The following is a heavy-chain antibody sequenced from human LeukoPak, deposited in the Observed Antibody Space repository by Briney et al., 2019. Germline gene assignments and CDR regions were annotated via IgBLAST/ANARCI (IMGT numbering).Heavy chain of an antibody. Sequence: HSGGSLRLSCAASGFTFSSYAMSWVRQAPGKGLEWVSAISGSGGSTYYADSVKGRFTISRDNSKNTLNLQMNSLRAEDTAVYYCAKSDYYDSSGYYGRLPVWFDPWGQGTLVTVSS. CDR3: AKSDYYDSSGYYGRLPVWFDP. CDR2: ISGSGGST. J-gene: IGHJ5*02. CDR1: GFTFSSYA. V-gene: IGHV3-23*01. D-gene: IGHD3-22*01.